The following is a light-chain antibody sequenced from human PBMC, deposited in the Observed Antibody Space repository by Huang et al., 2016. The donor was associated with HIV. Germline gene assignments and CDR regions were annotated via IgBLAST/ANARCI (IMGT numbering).Light chain of an antibody. CDR2: GAP. Sequence: EIVLTQSPGTLSLSPGERATLSCRASQSVSSSHLAWYQQKAGQSPRLLIYGAPSRASGTPNRFSGSWSGTDFTLTISRLDPEDFAVYYCQQYGTSTSTFGQGTRVEVK. CDR1: QSVSSSH. CDR3: QQYGTSTST. V-gene: IGKV3-20*01. J-gene: IGKJ1*01.